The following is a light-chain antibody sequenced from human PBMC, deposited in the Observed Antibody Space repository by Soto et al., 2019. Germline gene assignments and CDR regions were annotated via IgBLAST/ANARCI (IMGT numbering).Light chain of an antibody. CDR3: QKYDSAPWT. J-gene: IGKJ1*01. CDR2: AAS. V-gene: IGKV1-27*01. CDR1: QGISNY. Sequence: DIQMTQSPSSLSASVRDRVTITCRASQGISNYLAWYQQKPGKVPKLLIYAASTLQSGVPSRFSGSGSGTDFPLTISSLQPEDVATYYWQKYDSAPWTFGQGTKVEIK.